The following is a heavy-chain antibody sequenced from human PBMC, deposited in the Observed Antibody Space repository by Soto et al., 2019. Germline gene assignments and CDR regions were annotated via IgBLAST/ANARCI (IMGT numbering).Heavy chain of an antibody. J-gene: IGHJ3*01. V-gene: IGHV3-33*01. CDR3: ARGRGGSYGGNSAHYDV. CDR1: GFTFSGFG. Sequence: HVHLVESGGGVVQPGTSLRLSCEASGFTFSGFGMHWVRQTPGKGLEWVAVIWYDGSKEYFADCVKGRFTISRDNSKNALYWQMNSLRAEDSAIYYCARGRGGSYGGNSAHYDVWGQGTLVTVSS. D-gene: IGHD4-17*01. CDR2: IWYDGSKE.